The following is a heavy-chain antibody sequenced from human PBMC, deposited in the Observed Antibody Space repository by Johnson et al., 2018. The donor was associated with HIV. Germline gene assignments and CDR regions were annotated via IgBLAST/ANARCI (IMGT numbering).Heavy chain of an antibody. Sequence: QVQLVESGGGVVQPGGSLRLSCAASGFTFSSYGMHWVRQAPGKGLEWVAFIRYDGSNKYYADSVKGRFTISRDNSKNTLYLQINSLRAEDTAVHYCAKETPSSGGTFDIWGQGTMVTVSS. D-gene: IGHD6-25*01. J-gene: IGHJ3*02. CDR1: GFTFSSYG. V-gene: IGHV3-30*02. CDR3: AKETPSSGGTFDI. CDR2: IRYDGSNK.